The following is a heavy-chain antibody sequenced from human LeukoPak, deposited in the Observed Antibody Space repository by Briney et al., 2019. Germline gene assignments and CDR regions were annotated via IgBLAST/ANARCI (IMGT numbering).Heavy chain of an antibody. D-gene: IGHD2-2*01. CDR3: ARDVNYAFDD. CDR1: GYSCPRSG. Sequence: ASVKVSCKPSGYSCPRSGISWVRQAPGQGLEWMGWISANSGNTNYAQKFQDRVTLTTDTSMSTAYMELRSLRSDDTAVYYCARDVNYAFDDWGQGTLVTVSS. CDR2: ISANSGNT. V-gene: IGHV1-18*01. J-gene: IGHJ5*02.